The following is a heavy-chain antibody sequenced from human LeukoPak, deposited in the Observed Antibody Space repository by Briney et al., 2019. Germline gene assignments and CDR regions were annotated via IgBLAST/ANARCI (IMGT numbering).Heavy chain of an antibody. CDR3: ARAAAGSLGIDY. CDR2: IIPIFGTA. CDR1: GGTFSIYA. J-gene: IGHJ4*02. D-gene: IGHD6-13*01. Sequence: SVNVSCTASGGTFSIYAISWVRQAPGQGLEWMGGIIPIFGTANYAQKFQGRVTITADESTSTAYMELSSLRSEDTAVYYCARAAAGSLGIDYWGQGTLVTVSS. V-gene: IGHV1-69*13.